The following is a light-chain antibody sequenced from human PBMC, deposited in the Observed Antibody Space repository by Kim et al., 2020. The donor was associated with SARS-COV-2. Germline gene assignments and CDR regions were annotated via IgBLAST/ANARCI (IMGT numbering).Light chain of an antibody. CDR1: SSNIGSSFD. CDR3: HSFDSSLSALL. CDR2: RNN. Sequence: QSVLTQPPSVSGAPGQRITISCTGSSSNIGSSFDVHWYQQLPGTAPKLLLYRNNNRPSGVPDRFSASRSGTSASLAITGLQPEDEADYYCHSFDSSLSALLFGGGTKVTVL. J-gene: IGLJ2*01. V-gene: IGLV1-40*01.